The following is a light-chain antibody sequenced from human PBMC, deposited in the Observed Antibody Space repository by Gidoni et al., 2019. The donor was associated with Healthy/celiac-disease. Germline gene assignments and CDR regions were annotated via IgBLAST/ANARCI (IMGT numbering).Light chain of an antibody. J-gene: IGLJ1*01. CDR2: GNS. V-gene: IGLV1-40*01. Sequence: LTQPPSVSGAPGQRVTISCTGSSSNIGAGYDVHWYQQLPGTAPKLLIYGNSNRPSGVPDRFSGSKSGTSASLAITGLQAEDEADYYCQSYDSSLGYVFGTGTKVTVL. CDR1: SSNIGAGYD. CDR3: QSYDSSLGYV.